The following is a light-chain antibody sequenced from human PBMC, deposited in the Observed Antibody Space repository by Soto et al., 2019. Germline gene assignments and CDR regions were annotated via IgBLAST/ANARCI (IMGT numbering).Light chain of an antibody. CDR1: SSNIGAGYD. CDR3: QSYDSSLSPVV. V-gene: IGLV1-40*01. J-gene: IGLJ2*01. Sequence: QLVLTQPPSVSGAPGQRVTISCTGSSSNIGAGYDVHWYQQLPGTAPKLLIYGNSIRPSGVPDRFSGSKSGTSASLAITGLQAEDEADYYCQSYDSSLSPVVFGGGTKLTVL. CDR2: GNS.